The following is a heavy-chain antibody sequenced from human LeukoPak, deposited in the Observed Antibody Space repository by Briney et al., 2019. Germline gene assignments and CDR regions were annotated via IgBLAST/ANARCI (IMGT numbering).Heavy chain of an antibody. CDR1: GFTFSSYA. CDR3: ARGVNYFDY. CDR2: ISYDGSNK. V-gene: IGHV3-30-3*01. J-gene: IGHJ4*02. Sequence: GGSLRLSCAASGFTFSSYAMHWVRQAPGKGLEWVAVISYDGSNKYYADSVKGRFTISRDNSKNTLYLQMNSLRAEDTAVYYCARGVNYFDYWGQGTLVTVSS.